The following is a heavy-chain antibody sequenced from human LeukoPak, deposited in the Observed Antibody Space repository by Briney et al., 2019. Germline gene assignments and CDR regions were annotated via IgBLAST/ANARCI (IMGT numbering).Heavy chain of an antibody. Sequence: ASVKVSCKASGYTFTGYYMHWVRQAPGQGLEWMGWINPNSGGTNYAQKFQGRVTMTRDTSISTAYVELSRLRSDDTAVYYCARSRITMVRGVQPRGSPFDYWGQGTLVTVSS. CDR1: GYTFTGYY. D-gene: IGHD3-10*01. CDR2: INPNSGGT. V-gene: IGHV1-2*02. CDR3: ARSRITMVRGVQPRGSPFDY. J-gene: IGHJ4*02.